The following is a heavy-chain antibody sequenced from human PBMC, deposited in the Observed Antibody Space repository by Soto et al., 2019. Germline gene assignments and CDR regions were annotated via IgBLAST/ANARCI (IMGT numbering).Heavy chain of an antibody. V-gene: IGHV4-39*01. Sequence: SETLSLTCTVSGGSISSSSYYWGWIRQPPGKGLEWIGSIYYSGSTYYNPSLKSRVTISVDTSKNQFSLKLSSVTAADTAVYYCARHWRSGSGNGKFDPWGQGTLVTVSS. CDR1: GGSISSSSYY. D-gene: IGHD3-10*01. CDR3: ARHWRSGSGNGKFDP. J-gene: IGHJ5*02. CDR2: IYYSGST.